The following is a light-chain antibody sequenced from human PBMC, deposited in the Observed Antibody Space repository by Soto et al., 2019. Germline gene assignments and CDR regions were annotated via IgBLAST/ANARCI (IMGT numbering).Light chain of an antibody. J-gene: IGLJ1*01. Sequence: QSELTQPASVSGSPGQSITISCTGTSSDVGGYNYVSWYQQHPGKAPKLMIYEVSNRPSGVSNRFSGSKSGNTASLTISGLQAEDEADYYCSSYTSSSGVFGTGTKVTVL. CDR3: SSYTSSSGV. CDR1: SSDVGGYNY. CDR2: EVS. V-gene: IGLV2-14*01.